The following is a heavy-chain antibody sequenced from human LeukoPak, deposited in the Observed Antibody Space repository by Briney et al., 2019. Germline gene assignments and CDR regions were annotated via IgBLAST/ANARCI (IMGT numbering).Heavy chain of an antibody. J-gene: IGHJ4*02. Sequence: ASVEVSCKASGFTFNAYYIHWVRQAPGQGLEWMGWINPNSGGTNYAQKFQGRVTMTRDTSTSTVYMELSSLRSEDTAVYYCARDLTLNYGDYGYWGQGTLVTVSS. CDR2: INPNSGGT. V-gene: IGHV1-2*02. CDR3: ARDLTLNYGDYGY. CDR1: GFTFNAYY. D-gene: IGHD4-17*01.